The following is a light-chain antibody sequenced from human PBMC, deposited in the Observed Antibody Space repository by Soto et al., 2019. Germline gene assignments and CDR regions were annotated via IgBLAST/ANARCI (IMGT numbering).Light chain of an antibody. CDR3: QQSYSAPYT. Sequence: DIQMTQSQSSQSASVGDRVTITCRASQSITKSLNWYQQKPGKAPKLLINGASTLQGGIPSRFSGSGSGTDFTLTIRSLQPEDFTTYYCQQSYSAPYTFGQGTKLEI. V-gene: IGKV1-39*01. CDR2: GAS. CDR1: QSITKS. J-gene: IGKJ2*01.